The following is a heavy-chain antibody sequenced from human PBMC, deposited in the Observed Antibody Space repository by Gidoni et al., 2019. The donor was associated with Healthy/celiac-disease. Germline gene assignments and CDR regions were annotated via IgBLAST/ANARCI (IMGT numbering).Heavy chain of an antibody. Sequence: EVQLVESGGGLVKPGGSLRLSCAASGFTFSSYRMNWVRQAPGKGLEWVSSISSSSSYIYYADSVKGRFTISRDNAKNSLYLQMNSLRAEDTAVYYCARATRERITIFGVVITYFDYWGQGTLVTVSS. J-gene: IGHJ4*02. CDR1: GFTFSSYR. CDR3: ARATRERITIFGVVITYFDY. D-gene: IGHD3-3*01. V-gene: IGHV3-21*01. CDR2: ISSSSSYI.